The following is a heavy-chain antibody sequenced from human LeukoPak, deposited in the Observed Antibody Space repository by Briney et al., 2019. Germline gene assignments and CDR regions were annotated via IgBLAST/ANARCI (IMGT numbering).Heavy chain of an antibody. CDR2: IIPIFGSA. CDR1: GGTFSSYA. V-gene: IGHV1-69*13. D-gene: IGHD5-12*01. J-gene: IGHJ4*02. CDR3: ARKKYSGYDGRWYFDY. Sequence: SVKVSCKASGGTFSSYAISWVRQAPGQGLEWMGGIIPIFGSANYAQKFQGRVTITADESTSTAYMELSSLRSEDTAVYYCARKKYSGYDGRWYFDYWGQGTLVTVSS.